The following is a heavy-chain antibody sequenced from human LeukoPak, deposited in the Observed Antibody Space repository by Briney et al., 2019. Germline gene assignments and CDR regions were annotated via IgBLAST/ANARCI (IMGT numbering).Heavy chain of an antibody. V-gene: IGHV3-7*03. CDR3: AKDLIITKIEYFDY. J-gene: IGHJ4*02. CDR1: GFTFSSYW. Sequence: GGSLRLSCAASGFTFSSYWMSWVRQAPGKGLEWVANIKKDGSEKYYVDSVKGRFTISRDNAKKSLYLQMNSLRAEDTAVYYCAKDLIITKIEYFDYWGQGTLVTVSS. D-gene: IGHD3-22*01. CDR2: IKKDGSEK.